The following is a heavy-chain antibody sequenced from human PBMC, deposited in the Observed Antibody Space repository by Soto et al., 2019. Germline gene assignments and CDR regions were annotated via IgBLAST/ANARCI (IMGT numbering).Heavy chain of an antibody. Sequence: QVQLQESGPGLVKPSETLSLTCTVSGDSFSPNYWSWLRQFPGKGLEWVGNIYYGGTTSYNPSLKSRVTISLETSKNQFSLRLTSVTAADTAVYYCVMVDNYVTPTPQDVWGQGTTVTVSS. V-gene: IGHV4-59*08. CDR3: VMVDNYVTPTPQDV. J-gene: IGHJ6*02. CDR2: IYYGGTT. D-gene: IGHD3-16*01. CDR1: GDSFSPNY.